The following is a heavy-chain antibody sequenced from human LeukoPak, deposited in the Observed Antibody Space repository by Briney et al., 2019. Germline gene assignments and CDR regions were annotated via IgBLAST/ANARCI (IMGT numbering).Heavy chain of an antibody. J-gene: IGHJ3*02. V-gene: IGHV3-30*04. Sequence: PGGSLRLSCAASGFTFSSYAMHWVRQAPGKGLEWVAVISYDGSNKYYADSVKGRFTISRDNSKNTLYLQMNSLRAEDTAVYYCARVFGGHDYPVYDAFDIWGQGTMVTVSS. D-gene: IGHD5-12*01. CDR3: ARVFGGHDYPVYDAFDI. CDR2: ISYDGSNK. CDR1: GFTFSSYA.